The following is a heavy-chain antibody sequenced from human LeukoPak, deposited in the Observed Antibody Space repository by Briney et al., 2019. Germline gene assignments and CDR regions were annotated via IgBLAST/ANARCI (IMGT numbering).Heavy chain of an antibody. CDR1: GYTFTSYD. D-gene: IGHD4-23*01. CDR2: MNPNSGNT. J-gene: IGHJ4*02. CDR3: ARGYGSNSYYFDY. Sequence: ASVKVSCKASGYTFTSYDINWVRQATGQGLEWMGWMNPNSGNTGYAQKFQGRVTMTTDTSTSTAYMELRSLRSEDTAVYYCARGYGSNSYYFDYWGQGTLVTVSS. V-gene: IGHV1-8*01.